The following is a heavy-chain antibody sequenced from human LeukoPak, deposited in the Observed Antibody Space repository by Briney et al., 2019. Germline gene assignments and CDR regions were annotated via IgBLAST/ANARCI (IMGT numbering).Heavy chain of an antibody. J-gene: IGHJ5*02. D-gene: IGHD3-16*01. CDR2: IYYSGST. CDR1: GGSISSSSYY. V-gene: IGHV4-39*07. Sequence: SETLSLTCTASGGSISSSSYYWGWIRQPPGKGLEWIGSIYYSGSTYYNPSLKSRVTIAVDTSKNQFSLNLSSVTAADTAVYYCARGGGGSPLLGHWGQGTLVTVSS. CDR3: ARGGGGSPLLGH.